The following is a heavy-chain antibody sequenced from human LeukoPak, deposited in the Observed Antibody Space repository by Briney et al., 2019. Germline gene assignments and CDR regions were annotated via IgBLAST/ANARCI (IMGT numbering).Heavy chain of an antibody. Sequence: SETLSLTCTVSGGSISSGNSYWSWIRQPAGKGLEWIGRIYTSGNTNYSPSLKSRVTISVDTSKNQFSLKLSSVTAADTAIYYCTRDRAQWEGAFDIWGQGTMVTVSS. V-gene: IGHV4-61*02. D-gene: IGHD1-26*01. CDR3: TRDRAQWEGAFDI. J-gene: IGHJ3*02. CDR2: IYTSGNT. CDR1: GGSISSGNSY.